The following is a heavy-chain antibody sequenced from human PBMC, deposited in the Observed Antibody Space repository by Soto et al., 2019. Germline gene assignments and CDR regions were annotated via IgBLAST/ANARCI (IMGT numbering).Heavy chain of an antibody. CDR2: IWYDGSNK. J-gene: IGHJ4*02. D-gene: IGHD5-12*01. CDR3: ARERMATLTYYFDY. CDR1: GFTFSSYG. V-gene: IGHV3-33*01. Sequence: QVQLVESGGGVVQPGRSLRLSCAASGFTFSSYGMHWVRQAPGKGLEWVAVIWYDGSNKYYADSVKGRFTISRDNSKNTLYLQMNSLRAEDTAVYYCARERMATLTYYFDYWGQGTLVTVSS.